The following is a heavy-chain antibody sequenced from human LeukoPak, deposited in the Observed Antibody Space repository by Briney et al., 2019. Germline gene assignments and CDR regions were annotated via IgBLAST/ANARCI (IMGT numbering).Heavy chain of an antibody. CDR3: ARDGDCFDS. V-gene: IGHV6-1*01. CDR1: GESVSSNSAA. Sequence: SQTLSLTCAISGESVSSNSAAWNWIRQSPSRGLEWLRRTYYRSKWSHDYAVSVRSRITINPDTSKNQFSLQLISVTPEDTAVYYCARDGDCFDSWGQGTLVTVSS. J-gene: IGHJ4*02. D-gene: IGHD2-15*01. CDR2: TYYRSKWSH.